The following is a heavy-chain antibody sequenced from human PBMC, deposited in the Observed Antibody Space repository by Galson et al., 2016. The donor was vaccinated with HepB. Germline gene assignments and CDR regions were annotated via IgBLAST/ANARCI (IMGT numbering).Heavy chain of an antibody. CDR2: ISTRVSGT. V-gene: IGHV3-48*03. Sequence: SLRLSCAASGFTFSSEDMNWVGQAPGKGLEWVSYISTRVSGTYYADSVRGRFTISRDNAKNSLSLQMNSLRAEETAGYYCVSGHYANWGQGTLVTVSS. D-gene: IGHD2-2*01. CDR1: GFTFSSED. J-gene: IGHJ1*01. CDR3: VSGHYAN.